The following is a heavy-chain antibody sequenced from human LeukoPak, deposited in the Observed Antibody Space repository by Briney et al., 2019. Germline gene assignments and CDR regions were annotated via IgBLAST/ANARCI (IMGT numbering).Heavy chain of an antibody. CDR1: GGSISNYY. V-gene: IGHV4-59*01. Sequence: SETLSLTCTVSGGSISNYYWSWIRQPPGKGLEWIGYIYSSGSTNFNPSLKSRVTISVDTSKNHFSLNLSSVTAADTAVYYCARSGYDILTGLNYYYYMDVWGKGTTVTVSS. CDR3: ARSGYDILTGLNYYYYMDV. J-gene: IGHJ6*03. CDR2: IYSSGST. D-gene: IGHD3-9*01.